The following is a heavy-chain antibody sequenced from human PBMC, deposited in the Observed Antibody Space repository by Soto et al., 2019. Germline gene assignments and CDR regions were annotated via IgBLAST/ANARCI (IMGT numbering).Heavy chain of an antibody. CDR2: ISYDGSNK. CDR1: GFTFSSYA. V-gene: IGHV3-30-3*01. D-gene: IGHD1-26*01. J-gene: IGHJ4*02. Sequence: QVQLVESGGGVVQPGRSLRLSCAASGFTFSSYAMHWVRQAPGKGLEWVAVISYDGSNKYYADSVKGRFTISRDNSKNTLDLQMNSMRAEDTAVYYCAREGVGYYFDYWGQGTLVTVSS. CDR3: AREGVGYYFDY.